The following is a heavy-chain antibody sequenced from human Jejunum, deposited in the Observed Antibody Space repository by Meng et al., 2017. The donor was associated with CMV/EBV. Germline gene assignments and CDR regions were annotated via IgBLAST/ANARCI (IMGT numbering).Heavy chain of an antibody. V-gene: IGHV4-59*01. CDR2: IYYSGST. Sequence: GAPLSRYYWSWIRQPPGKGLVWIGFIYYSGSTSYNPSLESRVTMSADTSRNQVSMNLKSVTAADTGVYYCARFSATGAYYYGMDVWGQGTTVTVSS. J-gene: IGHJ6*02. D-gene: IGHD1-1*01. CDR3: ARFSATGAYYYGMDV. CDR1: GAPLSRYY.